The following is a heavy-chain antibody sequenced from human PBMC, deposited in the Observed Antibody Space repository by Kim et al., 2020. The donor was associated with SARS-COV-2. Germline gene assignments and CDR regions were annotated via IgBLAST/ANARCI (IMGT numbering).Heavy chain of an antibody. CDR2: IYYTGSA. J-gene: IGHJ6*02. CDR3: ATPDSSGWYHPYYYALDV. Sequence: SETLSLTCTVSGGSISSSNYYWGWIRQPPGKGLEWIGSIYYTGSAYYNPSLKSRVTMSVDTSKNQFSLKLSSVTAADTAVYYCATPDSSGWYHPYYYALDVWGQGTTVTVSS. CDR1: GGSISSSNYY. D-gene: IGHD6-19*01. V-gene: IGHV4-39*01.